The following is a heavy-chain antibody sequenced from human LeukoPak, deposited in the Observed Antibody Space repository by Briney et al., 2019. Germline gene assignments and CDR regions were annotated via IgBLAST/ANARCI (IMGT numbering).Heavy chain of an antibody. Sequence: PGRSLRLSCAASGFTFDDYAMHWVRQAPGKGLEWVSGISWNSGSIGYADSVKGRFTISRDNAKNSLYLQMNGLRAEDTALYYCAKDALGYCSSTSCLYNWFDPWGQGTLVTVSS. V-gene: IGHV3-9*01. D-gene: IGHD2-2*01. CDR2: ISWNSGSI. CDR1: GFTFDDYA. J-gene: IGHJ5*02. CDR3: AKDALGYCSSTSCLYNWFDP.